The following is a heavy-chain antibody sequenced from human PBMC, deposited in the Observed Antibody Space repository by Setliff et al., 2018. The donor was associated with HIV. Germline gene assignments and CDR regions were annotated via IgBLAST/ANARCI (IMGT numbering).Heavy chain of an antibody. J-gene: IGHJ4*02. V-gene: IGHV3-21*01. CDR3: VRESLTTVSSY. CDR1: GFTFSRYS. CDR2: ISSISSYI. D-gene: IGHD4-17*01. Sequence: GSLRLSCAASGFTFSRYSMNWVRQAPGKGLEWVSSISSISSYIYYADSVKGRFTISRDNAKNSLYLQMNSLRAEDTAVYYCVRESLTTVSSYWGQGTLVTVSS.